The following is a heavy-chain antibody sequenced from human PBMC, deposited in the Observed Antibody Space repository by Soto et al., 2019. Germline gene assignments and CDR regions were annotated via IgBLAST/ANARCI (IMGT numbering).Heavy chain of an antibody. V-gene: IGHV2-5*02. CDR2: IYWDDDK. CDR1: GFSFSTGGVG. CDR3: AHSPFYGDKLDY. D-gene: IGHD4-17*01. J-gene: IGHJ4*02. Sequence: QITLKESGPTLVKPTQTLTLTCTFSGFSFSTGGVGVGWIRQPPGKALEWLAVIYWDDDKRYSPSLKSRLTITKDTSKNQVVLRMSNIDPVDTATYFCAHSPFYGDKLDYWGQGTLVTVSS.